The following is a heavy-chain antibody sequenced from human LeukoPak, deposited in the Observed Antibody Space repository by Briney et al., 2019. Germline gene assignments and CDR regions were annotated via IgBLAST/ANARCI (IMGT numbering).Heavy chain of an antibody. D-gene: IGHD6-13*01. Sequence: SSETLSLTCTVSGGSISSYYWSWIRQPPGKGLEWIGYIYYSGSTNYNPSLKSRVTISVDTSKNQFSLKLSSVTAADTAVYYCARVVAAGVWFDPWGQGTLVTVSS. V-gene: IGHV4-59*01. CDR1: GGSISSYY. J-gene: IGHJ5*02. CDR3: ARVVAAGVWFDP. CDR2: IYYSGST.